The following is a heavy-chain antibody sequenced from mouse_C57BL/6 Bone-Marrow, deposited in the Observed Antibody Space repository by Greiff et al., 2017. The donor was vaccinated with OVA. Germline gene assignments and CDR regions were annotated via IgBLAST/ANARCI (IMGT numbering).Heavy chain of an antibody. CDR1: GYSITSGYY. CDR3: ARDGPTTVVATGYFDV. Sequence: EVQLQESGPGLVKPSQSLSLTCSVTGYSITSGYYWNWIRQFPGNKLEWMGYISYDGSNNYNPSLKNRISITRDTSKNQFFLKLNSVTTEDTATYYCARDGPTTVVATGYFDVWGTGTTVTVSS. V-gene: IGHV3-6*01. J-gene: IGHJ1*03. D-gene: IGHD1-1*01. CDR2: ISYDGSN.